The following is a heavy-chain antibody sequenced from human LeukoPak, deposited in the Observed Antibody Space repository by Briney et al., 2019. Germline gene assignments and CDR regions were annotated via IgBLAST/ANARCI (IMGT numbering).Heavy chain of an antibody. CDR1: GYSFTNYW. Sequence: GESLKISCQGSGYSFTNYWIVWVRQMPGQGLEYMGNIHPGDSNTKYSPSFEGQVIISVDKSISTAYLQWSSLKASDSAIYYCARRRGDTVAGPDYWGQGTLVTVSS. CDR3: ARRRGDTVAGPDY. D-gene: IGHD6-19*01. V-gene: IGHV5-51*01. CDR2: IHPGDSNT. J-gene: IGHJ4*02.